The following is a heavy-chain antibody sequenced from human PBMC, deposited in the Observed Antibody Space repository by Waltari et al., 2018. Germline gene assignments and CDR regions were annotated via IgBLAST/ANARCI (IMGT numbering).Heavy chain of an antibody. CDR3: ARARTPRDAFDI. D-gene: IGHD2-15*01. V-gene: IGHV3-21*01. J-gene: IGHJ3*02. Sequence: EVQLVQSGPEVKKSGESLRISCQVSGFPFSSYSMNWVRQAPGKGLEWVSSISSSSSYIYYADSVKGRFTISRDNAKNSLYLQMNSLRAEDTAVYYCARARTPRDAFDIWGQGTMVTVSS. CDR1: GFPFSSYS. CDR2: ISSSSSYI.